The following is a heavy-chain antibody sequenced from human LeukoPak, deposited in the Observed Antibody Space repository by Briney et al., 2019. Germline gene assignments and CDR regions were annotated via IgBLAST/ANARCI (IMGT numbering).Heavy chain of an antibody. CDR1: GYSITSYW. J-gene: IGHJ4*02. V-gene: IGHV5-51*01. CDR3: ARLTMTSSEELDY. CDR2: IYPGDSDT. D-gene: IGHD3-22*01. Sequence: GESLKISCKGSGYSITSYWIGWVRQMPGTGLEWMGIIYPGDSDTRYSPSFQGQVTISADKSISTAYLQWSSLKASDTAMYYCARLTMTSSEELDYWGQGTLVTVSS.